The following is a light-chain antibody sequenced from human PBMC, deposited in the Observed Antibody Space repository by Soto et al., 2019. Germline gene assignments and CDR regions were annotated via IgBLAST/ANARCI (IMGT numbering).Light chain of an antibody. CDR3: SSYAGRNTFV. Sequence: QSALTQPPSAPGSPGQSVTISCTGTSSDVGGYNYVSWYQQHPGKAPKLMIYEVNRRPSGVPGRFSGSKSGNTASLTVSGLQAEDEADYYCSSYAGRNTFVFGTGTKVTVL. J-gene: IGLJ1*01. CDR1: SSDVGGYNY. CDR2: EVN. V-gene: IGLV2-8*01.